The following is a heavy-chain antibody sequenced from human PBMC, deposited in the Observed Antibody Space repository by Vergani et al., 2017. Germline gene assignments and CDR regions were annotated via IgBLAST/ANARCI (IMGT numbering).Heavy chain of an antibody. V-gene: IGHV4-34*01. CDR1: GGSFSGYY. CDR3: ARGGYSSSWYKADYYYPGHYYYYYYMEV. J-gene: IGHJ6*03. Sequence: QVQLQQWGAGLLKPSETLSLTCAVYGGSFSGYYWSWIRQPPGKGLEWIGEINHSGSTNYNPSLKSRVTISVDTSKNQFSLKLSSVTAADTAVYYCARGGYSSSWYKADYYYPGHYYYYYYMEVWGKGTTVTVSS. CDR2: INHSGST. D-gene: IGHD6-13*01.